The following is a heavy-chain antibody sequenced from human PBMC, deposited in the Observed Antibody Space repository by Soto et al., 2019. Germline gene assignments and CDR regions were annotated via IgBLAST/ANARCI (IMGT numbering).Heavy chain of an antibody. Sequence: ASVKVSCKASGYTFTSYDINWVRQATGQGLEWMGWMNPNSGNTGYAQKFQGRVTMTRDMSTSTAYMELSSLRSEDTAVYYCAADVDTAMVFDYWGQGTLVTVSS. CDR2: MNPNSGNT. CDR3: AADVDTAMVFDY. D-gene: IGHD5-18*01. V-gene: IGHV1-8*01. J-gene: IGHJ4*02. CDR1: GYTFTSYD.